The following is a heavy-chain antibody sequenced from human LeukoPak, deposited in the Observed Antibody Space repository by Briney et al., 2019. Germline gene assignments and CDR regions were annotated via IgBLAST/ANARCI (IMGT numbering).Heavy chain of an antibody. Sequence: VASVTVSCKASGYTFTTYAMNWVRQAPGQGLEWMGWINTNTGNPTYAQGFTGRFVFSLDTSVSTSYLQISSLKAEDTAVYYCARDPDYSNGVWFDPWGQGTLVTVSS. V-gene: IGHV7-4-1*02. CDR3: ARDPDYSNGVWFDP. D-gene: IGHD4-11*01. CDR2: INTNTGNP. CDR1: GYTFTTYA. J-gene: IGHJ5*02.